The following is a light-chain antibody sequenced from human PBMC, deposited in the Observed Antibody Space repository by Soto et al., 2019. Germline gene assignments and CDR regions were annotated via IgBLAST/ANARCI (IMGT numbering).Light chain of an antibody. CDR3: QTYDSSLGKV. CDR1: SSNIEAGYD. CDR2: GTV. V-gene: IGLV1-40*01. Sequence: QSVVTQPPSVSGAPGQRVTISCTGSSSNIEAGYDVHWYQQFPGTAPKLLIFGTVRRPSGVPDRFSGSRSDTSASLTITGLQPEDEADYYCQTYDSSLGKVFGSGTKLTVL. J-gene: IGLJ1*01.